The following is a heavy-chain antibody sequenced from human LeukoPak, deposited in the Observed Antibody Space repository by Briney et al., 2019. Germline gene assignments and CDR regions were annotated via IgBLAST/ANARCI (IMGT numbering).Heavy chain of an antibody. V-gene: IGHV3-30*02. J-gene: IGHJ6*03. CDR3: ARDPYSGGYGDYYYYYMDL. CDR1: GFTFSSYG. CDR2: IRYDGDNK. Sequence: GGSLRLSCVASGFTFSSYGMDWVRQAPGKGLEWVAYIRYDGDNKHYSDSVKGRFTISRDNSKNTVYLQMNSLRAEDTAVYYCARDPYSGGYGDYYYYYMDLWGQGTTVTISS. D-gene: IGHD1-26*01.